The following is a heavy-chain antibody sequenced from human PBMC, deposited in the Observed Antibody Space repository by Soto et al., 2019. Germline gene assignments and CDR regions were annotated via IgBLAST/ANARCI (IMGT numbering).Heavy chain of an antibody. V-gene: IGHV4-59*01. CDR1: GASITTYY. J-gene: IGHJ5*02. D-gene: IGHD2-15*01. CDR2: ISYSGST. CDR3: ARDLKEYCSDGKCNWFDP. Sequence: SETLSLTCTVSGASITTYYWSWIRQPPGKGLEWIGYISYSGSTDYNPSLKSQVTISFDASKNQISLQVRSATAADAAVYYCARDLKEYCSDGKCNWFDPWGQGTLVTVSS.